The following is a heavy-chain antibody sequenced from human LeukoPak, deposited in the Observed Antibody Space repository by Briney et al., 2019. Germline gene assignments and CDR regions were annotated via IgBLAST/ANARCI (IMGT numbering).Heavy chain of an antibody. CDR2: INHSGST. CDR3: ARDQFWNLLFDY. V-gene: IGHV4-34*01. J-gene: IGHJ4*02. CDR1: GGSFSGYY. D-gene: IGHD1-1*01. Sequence: SETLSLTCAVYGGSFSGYYWSWIRQPPGKGLEWIGEINHSGSTNYNPSLKSRVTISVDTSKNQFSLKLSSVTAADTAVYYCARDQFWNLLFDYWGQGTLVTVSS.